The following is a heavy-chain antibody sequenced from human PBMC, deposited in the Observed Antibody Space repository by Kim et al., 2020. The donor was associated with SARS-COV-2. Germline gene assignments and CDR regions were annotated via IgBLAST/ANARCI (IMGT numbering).Heavy chain of an antibody. D-gene: IGHD2-15*01. V-gene: IGHV1-46*01. CDR3: ARDNGGNEAYYYYGMDV. Sequence: FQGRVTMTRDTSTSTVYMELSSLRSEDTAVYYCARDNGGNEAYYYYGMDVWGQGTTVTVSS. J-gene: IGHJ6*02.